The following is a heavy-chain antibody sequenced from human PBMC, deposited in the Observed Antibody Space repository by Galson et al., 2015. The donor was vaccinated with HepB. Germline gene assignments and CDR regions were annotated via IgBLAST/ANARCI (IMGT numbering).Heavy chain of an antibody. D-gene: IGHD5-24*01. CDR2: NE. J-gene: IGHJ4*02. V-gene: IGHV1-18*04. Sequence: SVKVSCKASGYTFTRYNINWVRQAPGQGLEWMGNEKYTQKFQGRVTMTTDTSTNTAYMELRSLTSDDTGMYYCARGGMATIGGPTFDYWGRGTLVTVSS. CDR1: GYTFTRYN. CDR3: ARGGMATIGGPTFDY.